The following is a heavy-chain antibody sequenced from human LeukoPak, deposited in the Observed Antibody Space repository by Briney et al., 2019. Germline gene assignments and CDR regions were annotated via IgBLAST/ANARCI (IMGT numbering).Heavy chain of an antibody. Sequence: GASVKVSCKASGYTFTSYGISWVRQAPGQGLAWMGWISAYNGKTNYAQKLQGRVTMTTDTSTSTAYMELRSLRSDDTAVYYCARGEQWLAALGTDYWGQGTLVTVSS. CDR1: GYTFTSYG. V-gene: IGHV1-18*01. J-gene: IGHJ4*02. D-gene: IGHD6-19*01. CDR2: ISAYNGKT. CDR3: ARGEQWLAALGTDY.